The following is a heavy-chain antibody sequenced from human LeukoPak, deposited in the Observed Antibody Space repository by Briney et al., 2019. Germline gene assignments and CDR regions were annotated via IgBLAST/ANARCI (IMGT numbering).Heavy chain of an antibody. D-gene: IGHD2/OR15-2a*01. CDR1: GFTFSNYG. CDR2: ISYDGSHE. CDR3: AKDKDLSFHY. Sequence: GGSLRLSCAASGFTFSNYGMHWVRQAPGKGLEWVAVISYDGSHEYYTDSVKGRFTISRDNSKNTLYLQMNSLTAEDTAVYYCAKDKDLSFHYWGQGTLVTVSS. V-gene: IGHV3-30*18. J-gene: IGHJ4*02.